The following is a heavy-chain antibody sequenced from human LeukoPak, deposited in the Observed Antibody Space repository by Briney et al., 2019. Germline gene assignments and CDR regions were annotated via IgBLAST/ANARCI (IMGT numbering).Heavy chain of an antibody. Sequence: GGSLRLSCAASGFTFSSYWMSWVRQAPGKGLEWVANIKQDGSEKYYVDSVKGRFTISRDNAKNSLYLQMNSLRAEDTAVYYCARDGKRQLPGDWWYYYMDVWGKGTTVTVSS. V-gene: IGHV3-7*01. D-gene: IGHD2-8*02. J-gene: IGHJ6*03. CDR3: ARDGKRQLPGDWWYYYMDV. CDR1: GFTFSSYW. CDR2: IKQDGSEK.